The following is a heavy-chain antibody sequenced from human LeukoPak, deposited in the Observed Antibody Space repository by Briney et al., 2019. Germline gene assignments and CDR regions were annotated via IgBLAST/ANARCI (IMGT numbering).Heavy chain of an antibody. V-gene: IGHV3-30-3*01. J-gene: IGHJ5*02. CDR2: MSFDGDSE. Sequence: GRSLRLSCAASGFTFSTYPMHWVRQAPGKCLEWVAVMSFDGDSEYYSDSVRGRFTVSRDNAKSTLYLQMNSLRAEDTAVYYCAKDLRDYGGNANPWGQGTLVTVSS. D-gene: IGHD4-23*01. CDR1: GFTFSTYP. CDR3: AKDLRDYGGNANP.